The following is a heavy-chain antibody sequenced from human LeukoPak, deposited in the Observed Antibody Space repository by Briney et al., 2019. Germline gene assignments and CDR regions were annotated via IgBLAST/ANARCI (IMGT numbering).Heavy chain of an antibody. CDR3: ARGAPRGIDY. CDR1: GGSISSYY. J-gene: IGHJ4*02. Sequence: SETLSLTCTVSGGSISSYYWSWIRQPPGKGLEWIGYIYYSGSTNYNPSLKSRVTISVDTSKNQFSLKLSSVTAAGTAVYYCARGAPRGIDYWGQGTLVTVSS. D-gene: IGHD3-16*01. CDR2: IYYSGST. V-gene: IGHV4-59*01.